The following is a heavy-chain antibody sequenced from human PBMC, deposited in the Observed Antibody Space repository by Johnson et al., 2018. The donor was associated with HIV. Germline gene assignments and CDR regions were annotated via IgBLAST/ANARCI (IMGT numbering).Heavy chain of an antibody. V-gene: IGHV3-11*04. D-gene: IGHD1-26*01. CDR3: ARFMGSTWSDASDI. CDR1: GFTFSDFY. J-gene: IGHJ3*02. Sequence: LVKPGGSLRLSCTASGFTFSDFYMSWIRQAPGKGLEWVSYISTSGSNIYYADSVRGRFTISRDNAKNSLYLQMNFLRPEDTAVYYCARFMGSTWSDASDIWGQGTMVIVSS. CDR2: ISTSGSNI.